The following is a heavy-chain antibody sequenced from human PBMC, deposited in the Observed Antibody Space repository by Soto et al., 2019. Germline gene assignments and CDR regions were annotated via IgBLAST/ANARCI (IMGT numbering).Heavy chain of an antibody. CDR2: IYWDDDK. J-gene: IGHJ4*02. Sequence: QITLKESGPTVVKPTETLTLTCTFSGFSLTTSGVGVGWVRQSPGKAPEWLALIYWDDDKRYSTSLKSRLTNTKDTSKNLVVLTMANVDPADAATYYCAHRLLRTVFRLVTTTAIYFDFWGQGTPVVVSS. V-gene: IGHV2-5*02. CDR3: AHRLLRTVFRLVTTTAIYFDF. CDR1: GFSLTTSGVG. D-gene: IGHD3-3*01.